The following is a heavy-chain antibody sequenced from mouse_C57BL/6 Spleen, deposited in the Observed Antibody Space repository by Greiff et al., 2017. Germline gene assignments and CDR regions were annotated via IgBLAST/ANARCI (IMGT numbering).Heavy chain of an antibody. CDR3: ARSIYSNYVDYAMDY. V-gene: IGHV2-2*01. J-gene: IGHJ4*01. Sequence: VMLVESGPGLVQPSQSLSITCTVSGFSLTSYGVHWVRQSPGKGLEWLGVIWSGGSTDYNAAFISRLSISKDNSKSQVFFKMNSLQADDTAIYYCARSIYSNYVDYAMDYWGQGTSVTVSS. CDR1: GFSLTSYG. CDR2: IWSGGST. D-gene: IGHD2-5*01.